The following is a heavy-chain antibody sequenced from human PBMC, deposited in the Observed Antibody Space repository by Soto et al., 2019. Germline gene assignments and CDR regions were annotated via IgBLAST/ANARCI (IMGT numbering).Heavy chain of an antibody. D-gene: IGHD6-19*01. Sequence: SVKVSCKASGFTFSNSAVQWVRQPRGQRLEWMGWIVVGSGHPNLAQKFQDRVTLTRDMSTGAAYMELSSLRSEDTAVYYCAADVIAVAGDFDYWGQGTQVTVSS. CDR2: IVVGSGHP. J-gene: IGHJ4*02. CDR1: GFTFSNSA. V-gene: IGHV1-58*01. CDR3: AADVIAVAGDFDY.